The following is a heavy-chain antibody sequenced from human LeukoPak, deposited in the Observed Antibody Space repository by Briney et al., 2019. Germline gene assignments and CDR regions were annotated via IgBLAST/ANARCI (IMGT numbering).Heavy chain of an antibody. CDR1: GFTFGDYA. D-gene: IGHD1/OR15-1a*01. V-gene: IGHV3-15*05. J-gene: IGHJ4*02. Sequence: GGSLRLSCTASGFTFGDYAMSWVRQAPGKGLEWVGRLKSISDGGTTDYAAPVKGRFTISRDDSKNTLFLQMNSLKTEDTGVYFCAAGVGTTDFDYWGQGTLVTVSS. CDR2: LKSISDGGTT. CDR3: AAGVGTTDFDY.